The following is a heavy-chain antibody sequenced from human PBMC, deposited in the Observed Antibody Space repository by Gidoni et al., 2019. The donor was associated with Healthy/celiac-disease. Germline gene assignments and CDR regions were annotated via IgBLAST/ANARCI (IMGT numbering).Heavy chain of an antibody. J-gene: IGHJ4*02. CDR1: GFTFDDYA. CDR3: AKDIGITMIRGFDY. Sequence: EVQLVESGGGLVQPGRSLRLSCAASGFTFDDYAMHWVRQAPGKGLEWVSCISWNSGSIGYADSVKGRFTISRDNAKNSLYLQMNSLRAEDTALYYCAKDIGITMIRGFDYWGQGTLVTVSS. D-gene: IGHD3-22*01. V-gene: IGHV3-9*01. CDR2: ISWNSGSI.